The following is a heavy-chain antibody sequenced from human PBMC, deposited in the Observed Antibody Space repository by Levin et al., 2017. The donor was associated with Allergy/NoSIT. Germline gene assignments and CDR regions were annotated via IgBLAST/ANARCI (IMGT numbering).Heavy chain of an antibody. Sequence: HPGGSLRLSCAASGFTFSSNWMHWVRQAPGKGLVWVSRISSDGSTTNYADSVKGRFTISRDNAKNTLYLQMNSLRAEDTALYYCASSLVDSSGYWGQGTLVTVSS. CDR1: GFTFSSNW. J-gene: IGHJ4*02. V-gene: IGHV3-74*01. D-gene: IGHD3-22*01. CDR2: ISSDGSTT. CDR3: ASSLVDSSGY.